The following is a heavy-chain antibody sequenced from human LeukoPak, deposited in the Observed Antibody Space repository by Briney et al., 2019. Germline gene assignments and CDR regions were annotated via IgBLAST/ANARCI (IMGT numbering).Heavy chain of an antibody. CDR3: ARHPGSSGWSYDY. D-gene: IGHD6-19*01. J-gene: IGHJ4*02. V-gene: IGHV5-51*01. CDR1: GYSFTGYW. CDR2: IYPGDSDT. Sequence: GESLKISCKGSGYSFTGYWIGWVRQVPGKGLEWMGIIYPGDSDTRYNPSSQGQVTISADKSISTAYLQWGSLRASDTAMYYCARHPGSSGWSYDYWGQGTLVTVSS.